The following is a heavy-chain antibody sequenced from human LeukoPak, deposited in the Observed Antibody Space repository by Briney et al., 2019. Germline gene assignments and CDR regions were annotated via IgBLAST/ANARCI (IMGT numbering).Heavy chain of an antibody. CDR3: AKVERIVVVPAAIDY. CDR2: ISYDGSNK. V-gene: IGHV3-30*18. J-gene: IGHJ4*02. Sequence: PGGSLRLSCAASGFTFSSYGMHWVRQAPGKGLEWVAVISYDGSNKYYADSVKGRFTISRDNSKNTLYLQMNSLRAEDTAVYYCAKVERIVVVPAAIDYWGQGTPVTVSS. D-gene: IGHD2-2*01. CDR1: GFTFSSYG.